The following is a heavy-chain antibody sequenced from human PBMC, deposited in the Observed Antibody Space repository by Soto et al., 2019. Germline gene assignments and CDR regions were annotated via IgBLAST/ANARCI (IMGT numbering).Heavy chain of an antibody. Sequence: XGTLSLTCTVSGGSISSNYWTWIRQPPGKGLEWIGYVYNGGSTNYNPSLKSRVTISEDTSKSQFSLKVNSMTAADTAVYYCARYRREAVAGYTLDNWGQGILVTVSS. V-gene: IGHV4-59*01. CDR2: VYNGGST. J-gene: IGHJ4*02. CDR1: GGSISSNY. CDR3: ARYRREAVAGYTLDN. D-gene: IGHD6-13*01.